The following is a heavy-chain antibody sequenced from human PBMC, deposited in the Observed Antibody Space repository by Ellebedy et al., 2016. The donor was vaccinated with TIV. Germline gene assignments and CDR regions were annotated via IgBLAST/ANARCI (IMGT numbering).Heavy chain of an antibody. CDR2: ISTGSSTI. V-gene: IGHV3-48*04. Sequence: GGSLRLSCAVSEFTFSAYSMNWVRQAPGKGLEWVSYISTGSSTIYYADSVKGRFTISRDNAKNSLYLQMNSLRAEDTAVYYCARDASVYGDSVYWYFDLWGRGTLVGVSS. CDR3: ARDASVYGDSVYWYFDL. CDR1: EFTFSAYS. D-gene: IGHD4-17*01. J-gene: IGHJ2*01.